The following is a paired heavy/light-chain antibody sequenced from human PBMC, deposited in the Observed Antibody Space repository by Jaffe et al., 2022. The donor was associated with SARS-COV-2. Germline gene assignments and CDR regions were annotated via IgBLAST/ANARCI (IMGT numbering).Light chain of an antibody. CDR3: QQCDTNLFT. V-gene: IGKV1-5*03. J-gene: IGKJ3*01. CDR1: QSISSW. Sequence: DIQMTQSPSTLSASVGDRVTITCRASQSISSWLAWYQQKPGKAPKLLMYKASSLESGVPSRFSGSGSGTEFTLTISSLQPDDFATYYCQQCDTNLFTFGPGTKVDIK. CDR2: KAS.
Heavy chain of an antibody. J-gene: IGHJ3*02. Sequence: QVQLQESGPGLVKPSQTLSLICTVSGGSISRGSYYWSWIRQPAGKGLEWVGRIYTTGSTYYNPSLKSRVTISADTSKNQFSLKLISVTAADTAVYYCARAGDGSGSYGREYAFDIWGQGTVVTVSS. CDR3: ARAGDGSGSYGREYAFDI. CDR1: GGSISRGSYY. V-gene: IGHV4-61*02. D-gene: IGHD3-10*01. CDR2: IYTTGST.